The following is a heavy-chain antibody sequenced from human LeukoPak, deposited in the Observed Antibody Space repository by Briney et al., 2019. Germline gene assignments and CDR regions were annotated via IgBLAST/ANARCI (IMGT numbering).Heavy chain of an antibody. CDR3: ARVSLWFGEFSPYFDY. CDR1: GFTVSSNY. CDR2: IYSGGST. V-gene: IGHV3-66*01. Sequence: GGSLRLSCAASGFTVSSNYMSWVRQAPGKGLEWVSVIYSGGSTYYADSVKGRFTISRDNSKNTLYLQMNSLRAEDTAVYYCARVSLWFGEFSPYFDYWGQGTLVTVSS. J-gene: IGHJ4*02. D-gene: IGHD3-10*01.